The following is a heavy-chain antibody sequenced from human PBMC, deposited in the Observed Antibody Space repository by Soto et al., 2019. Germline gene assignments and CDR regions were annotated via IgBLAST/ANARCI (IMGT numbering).Heavy chain of an antibody. CDR2: IIPILGIA. CDR3: ARGIAAAGTLVAFDI. D-gene: IGHD6-13*01. V-gene: IGHV1-69*02. CDR1: GGTFSSYT. Sequence: QVPLVQSGAEVKKPGSSVKVSCKASGGTFSSYTISWVRQAPGQGLEWMGRIIPILGIANYAQKFQGRVTITADKSTSTADMELSSLRSEDTAVYYCARGIAAAGTLVAFDIWGQGTMVTVSS. J-gene: IGHJ3*02.